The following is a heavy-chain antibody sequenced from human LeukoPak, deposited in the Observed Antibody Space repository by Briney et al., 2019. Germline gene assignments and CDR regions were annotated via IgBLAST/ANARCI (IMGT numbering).Heavy chain of an antibody. CDR1: GGSFSGYY. CDR2: INHSGST. D-gene: IGHD2-2*01. V-gene: IGHV4-34*01. CDR3: ARAGTSRPKYCSSTSCRRYYGMDV. J-gene: IGHJ6*02. Sequence: SETLSLTCAVYGGSFSGYYWSWIRQPPGKGLEWVGEINHSGSTNYNPSLKSRVTISVDTPKNQFSLKLSSVTAADTAVYYCARAGTSRPKYCSSTSCRRYYGMDVWGQGTTVTVSS.